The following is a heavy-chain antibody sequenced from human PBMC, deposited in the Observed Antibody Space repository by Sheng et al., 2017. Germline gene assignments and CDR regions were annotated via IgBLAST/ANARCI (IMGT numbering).Heavy chain of an antibody. CDR2: INHSGST. V-gene: IGHV4-34*01. D-gene: IGHD2-2*02. J-gene: IGHJ6*03. CDR1: GGSFSGYY. Sequence: QVQLQQWGAGLLKPSETLSLTCAVYGGSFSGYYWSWIRQPPGKGLEWIGEINHSGSTNYNPSLKSRVTISVDTSKNQFSLKLSSVTAADTAVYYCARLGVVPAAISFYYYYYMDVWGQGPRSPSP. CDR3: ARLGVVPAAISFYYYYYMDV.